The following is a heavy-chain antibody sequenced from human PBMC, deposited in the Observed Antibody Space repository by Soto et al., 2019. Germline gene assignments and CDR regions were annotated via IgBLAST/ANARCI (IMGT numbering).Heavy chain of an antibody. CDR2: IKQDGSEK. CDR3: ARIGGYIGWNDLFGFDY. D-gene: IGHD1-1*01. Sequence: EVQLVESGGGLVQPGGSLRLSCAASGFTFSSYWMSWVRQAPGTGLEWVANIKQDGSEKYYVDSVKGRFTISRDNDKNSLYLQMNSLRAEDTAVYYCARIGGYIGWNDLFGFDYWGQGTLVTVSS. V-gene: IGHV3-7*03. CDR1: GFTFSSYW. J-gene: IGHJ4*02.